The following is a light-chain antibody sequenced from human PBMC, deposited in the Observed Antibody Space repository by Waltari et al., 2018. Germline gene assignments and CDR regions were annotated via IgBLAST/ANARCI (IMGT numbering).Light chain of an antibody. CDR2: TAS. CDR1: QSITNY. V-gene: IGKV1-39*01. J-gene: IGKJ2*01. CDR3: QQSYSTPPGT. Sequence: DIHLTQSPSSLSASVGARVTITCRASQSITNYLNWYQHKPEKAPQLLISTASSLQSGIPSMSSARRYETDVTVTISSLQPKDIATYFGQQSYSTPPGTFGQGTTVEI.